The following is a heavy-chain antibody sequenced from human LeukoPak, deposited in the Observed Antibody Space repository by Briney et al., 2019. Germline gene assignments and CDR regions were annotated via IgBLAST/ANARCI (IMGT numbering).Heavy chain of an antibody. CDR1: GFTFSNYE. J-gene: IGHJ5*02. CDR2: ISSSGSTI. CDR3: ARDSSGWYHWFDP. V-gene: IGHV3-48*03. D-gene: IGHD6-19*01. Sequence: GGSLRLSCAASGFTFSNYEMNWVRQAPGKGLEWVSYISSSGSTIYYADSVKGRFNISRDNAKNSLYLQMNSLRAEDTAVYYCARDSSGWYHWFDPWGQGTLVTVSS.